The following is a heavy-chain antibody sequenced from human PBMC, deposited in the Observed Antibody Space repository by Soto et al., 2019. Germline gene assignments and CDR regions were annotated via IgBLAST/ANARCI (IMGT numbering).Heavy chain of an antibody. V-gene: IGHV4-39*02. J-gene: IGHJ5*02. CDR3: ARERLAVAGKGGWFDP. CDR2: INYSGST. Sequence: SETLSLTCTVSGASIISSSYYWGWIRQPPGKGLEWIGSINYSGSTYYNPSLKSRVTISADTSKNQFSLKLRTVTAADTAVYYCARERLAVAGKGGWFDPWGQETLVTVSS. D-gene: IGHD6-19*01. CDR1: GASIISSSYY.